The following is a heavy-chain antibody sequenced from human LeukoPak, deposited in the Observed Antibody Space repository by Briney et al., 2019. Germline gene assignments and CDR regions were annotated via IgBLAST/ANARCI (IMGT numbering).Heavy chain of an antibody. Sequence: GGSLRLSCAASGFTFSSYSMNWVRQAPGKGLEWVSSISSSSSYIYYADSVKGRFTISRDNAKNSLYLQMNSLIAEDTAVYYCARGLMIVVVGWFDPWGQGTLVTVSS. CDR3: ARGLMIVVVGWFDP. CDR2: ISSSSSYI. J-gene: IGHJ5*02. CDR1: GFTFSSYS. V-gene: IGHV3-21*01. D-gene: IGHD3-22*01.